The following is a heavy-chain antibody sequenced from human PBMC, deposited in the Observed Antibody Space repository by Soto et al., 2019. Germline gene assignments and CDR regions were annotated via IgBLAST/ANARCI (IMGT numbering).Heavy chain of an antibody. Sequence: GGSLRLSCAASGFTFSGSAMHWVRQASGKGLEWVGRIRSKANSYATAYAASVKGRFTISRDDSKNTAYLQMNSLKTEDTAVYYCTRYFDWHKSYYYYYMDVWGKGTTVTVSS. CDR1: GFTFSGSA. V-gene: IGHV3-73*01. CDR2: IRSKANSYAT. CDR3: TRYFDWHKSYYYYYMDV. J-gene: IGHJ6*03. D-gene: IGHD3-9*01.